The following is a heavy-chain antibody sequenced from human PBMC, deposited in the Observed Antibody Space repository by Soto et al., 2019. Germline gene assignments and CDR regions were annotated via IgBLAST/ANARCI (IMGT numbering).Heavy chain of an antibody. CDR3: ATRGIVGPIY. V-gene: IGHV4-4*02. CDR2: VYHNGNT. D-gene: IGHD1-26*01. J-gene: IGHJ4*02. Sequence: QVQLQESGTGLVEPSGTLSLTCNVYDGSINNGDWCSWVRQPPGKGLGWIGEVYHNGNTNYNASLTRRVTVSVDKSMHQFSPRLTSVTPADTAVYYCATRGIVGPIYWGQGTLVTVSS. CDR1: DGSINNGDW.